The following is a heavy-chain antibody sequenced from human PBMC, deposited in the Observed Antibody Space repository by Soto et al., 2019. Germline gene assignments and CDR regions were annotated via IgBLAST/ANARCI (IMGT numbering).Heavy chain of an antibody. CDR2: ISDRGDTT. Sequence: EVQLLESGGGLVQPGGSLRLSCAASGFTISSNAMYWVRQAPGKGLEWVSAISDRGDTTHYADSVKGRFTISTDTSKNTLYLQLNALRADDTSVYYCAKDKPGTTSFDYWGQGTLVTVSS. D-gene: IGHD1-1*01. V-gene: IGHV3-23*01. CDR1: GFTISSNA. CDR3: AKDKPGTTSFDY. J-gene: IGHJ4*02.